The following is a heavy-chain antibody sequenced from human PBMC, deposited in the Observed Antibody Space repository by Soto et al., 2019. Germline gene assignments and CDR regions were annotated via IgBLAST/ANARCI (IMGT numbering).Heavy chain of an antibody. Sequence: SATLSLTCTVSGVSIISYYWSWILQPPWKGLEWIGYIYYSGSTNYNPSLKSRVTISVDTSKNQFSLKLSSVTAADTAVYYCARHSRVEVRGVMSFAFDRWGKGKMVTV. D-gene: IGHD3-10*01. J-gene: IGHJ3*02. V-gene: IGHV4-59*08. CDR2: IYYSGST. CDR1: GVSIISYY. CDR3: ARHSRVEVRGVMSFAFDR.